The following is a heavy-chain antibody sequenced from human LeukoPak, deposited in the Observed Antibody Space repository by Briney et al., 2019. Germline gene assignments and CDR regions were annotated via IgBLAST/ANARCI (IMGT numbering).Heavy chain of an antibody. CDR1: RFTFSSYA. CDR3: AKDSTTVSRGNWLDP. V-gene: IGHV3-23*01. D-gene: IGHD4-17*01. J-gene: IGHJ5*02. CDR2: ISGSGGST. Sequence: PGGSLRLSCAASRFTFSSYAMSWVRQAPGKGLEWVSAISGSGGSTYYADSVKGRFTISRDNSKNTLYLQMNSLRAEDTAVYYCAKDSTTVSRGNWLDPWGQGTLVTVSS.